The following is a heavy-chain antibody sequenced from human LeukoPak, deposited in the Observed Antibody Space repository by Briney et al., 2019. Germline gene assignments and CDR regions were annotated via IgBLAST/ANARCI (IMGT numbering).Heavy chain of an antibody. J-gene: IGHJ4*02. CDR2: IYYSGST. V-gene: IGHV4-31*03. D-gene: IGHD2-2*01. CDR3: ARGRYCSSTSCYVPQN. Sequence: SETLSLTCTVSGGSISSGGYYWSWIRQHPGKGLEWIGYIYYSGSTYYNPSLKSRVTISVDTSKNQFSLKLSSVTAADTAVYYCARGRYCSSTSCYVPQNWGQGTLVTVS. CDR1: GGSISSGGYY.